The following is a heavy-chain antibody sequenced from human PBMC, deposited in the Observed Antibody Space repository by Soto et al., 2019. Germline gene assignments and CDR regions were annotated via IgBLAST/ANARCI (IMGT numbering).Heavy chain of an antibody. J-gene: IGHJ4*02. Sequence: GGSLRLSCAASGFTFSSYAMSWVRQAPGKGLEWVSSINNGGDNIYYADSVKGRFTISRDNSKSTLYLQMNSLRAEDTAVYYCAKTFLARYCSSSICYDPADYFDYWGQGTLVTVSS. D-gene: IGHD2-2*01. V-gene: IGHV3-23*01. CDR1: GFTFSSYA. CDR3: AKTFLARYCSSSICYDPADYFDY. CDR2: INNGGDNI.